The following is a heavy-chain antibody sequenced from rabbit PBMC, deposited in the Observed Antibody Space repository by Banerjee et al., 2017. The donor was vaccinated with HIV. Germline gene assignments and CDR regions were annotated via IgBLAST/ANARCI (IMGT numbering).Heavy chain of an antibody. J-gene: IGHJ4*01. CDR3: ARDGGSSYHDYFNF. CDR2: INTSSGNT. V-gene: IGHV1S45*01. D-gene: IGHD5-1*01. Sequence: QEQLEESGGDLVKPEGSLTLTCTASGFSFSNKYVMCWVRQAPGKGLEWIACINTSSGNTVYASWAKGRFTISKPSSTSVTLQMTSLTAADTATYFCARDGGSSYHDYFNFWGQGTLVTVS. CDR1: GFSFSNKYV.